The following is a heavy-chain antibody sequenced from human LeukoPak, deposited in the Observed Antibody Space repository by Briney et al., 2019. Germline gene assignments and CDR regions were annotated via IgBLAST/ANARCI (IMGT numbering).Heavy chain of an antibody. CDR3: ARQFIGYYYDSSGYLQIAFDI. CDR2: IYPGDPDT. D-gene: IGHD3-22*01. J-gene: IGHJ3*02. V-gene: IGHV5-51*01. CDR1: GYSFTSYW. Sequence: GESLKISCKGSGYSFTSYWIGWVRQMPGKGLEWMGIIYPGDPDTRYSPSFQGQVTISADKSISTAYLQWSSLKASDTAMYYCARQFIGYYYDSSGYLQIAFDIWGQGTMVTVSS.